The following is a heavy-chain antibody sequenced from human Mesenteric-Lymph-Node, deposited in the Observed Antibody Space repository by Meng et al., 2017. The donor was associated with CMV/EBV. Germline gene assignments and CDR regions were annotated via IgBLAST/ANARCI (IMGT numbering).Heavy chain of an antibody. CDR3: ARDLAVPGTVGYFFDY. CDR2: THYRAKWDT. J-gene: IGHJ4*02. Sequence: SQTLSLTCVISGDSVSSTSATWNWIRQSPSRGLEWLGRTHYRAKWDTDYAVSVKGRITINPDTSKNQFPLQLNSVTPEYTAVYYCARDLAVPGTVGYFFDYWGQGTLVTVSS. CDR1: GDSVSSTSAT. D-gene: IGHD6-19*01. V-gene: IGHV6-1*01.